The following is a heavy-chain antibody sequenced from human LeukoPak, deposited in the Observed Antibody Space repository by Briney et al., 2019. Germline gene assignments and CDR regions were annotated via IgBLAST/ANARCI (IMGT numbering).Heavy chain of an antibody. CDR2: ISGSSSST. CDR3: ARVRHYDSSGYYYVDYYYMDV. Sequence: PGGSLRLSCAASGFTFSTYAMNWVRQAPGKGLEWVSAISGSSSSTYYADSVKGRFTISRDNSKNTLYLQMNSLRAEDTAVYYCARVRHYDSSGYYYVDYYYMDVWGKGTTVTISS. J-gene: IGHJ6*03. CDR1: GFTFSTYA. D-gene: IGHD3-22*01. V-gene: IGHV3-23*01.